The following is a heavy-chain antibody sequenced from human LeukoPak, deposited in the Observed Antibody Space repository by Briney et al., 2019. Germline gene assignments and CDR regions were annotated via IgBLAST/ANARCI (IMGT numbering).Heavy chain of an antibody. CDR2: ISPSGNT. D-gene: IGHD4-11*01. CDR3: ARRVRSADYRLDY. V-gene: IGHV4-34*01. Sequence: PSETLSLTCAVYGVSFTIYSWTWLRQPPGKSLEWVGEISPSGNTQYNPSLKSRVTISLDASKSQFYLKLNSVTAADTAVYYCARRVRSADYRLDYWGQGTLVTVSS. CDR1: GVSFTIYS. J-gene: IGHJ4*02.